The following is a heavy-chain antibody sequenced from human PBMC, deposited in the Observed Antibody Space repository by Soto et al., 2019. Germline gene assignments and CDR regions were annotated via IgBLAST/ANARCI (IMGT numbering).Heavy chain of an antibody. J-gene: IGHJ6*02. CDR2: ISGSGGST. Sequence: QPGGSLRLSCAASGFTFSSYAMSWVRQAPGKGLEWVSAISGSGGSTYYADSVKGRFTISRDNSKNTLYLQMNSLRAEDTTVYYCAKDDRRVDTIFGVVIPPNGMDVWGQGTTVTVS. CDR3: AKDDRRVDTIFGVVIPPNGMDV. V-gene: IGHV3-23*01. CDR1: GFTFSSYA. D-gene: IGHD3-3*01.